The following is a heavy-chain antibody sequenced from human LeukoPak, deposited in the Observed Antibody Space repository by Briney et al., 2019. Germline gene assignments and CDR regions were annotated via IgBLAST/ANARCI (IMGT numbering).Heavy chain of an antibody. CDR1: GYTFTSYG. CDR2: ISAYNGNT. V-gene: IGHV1-18*01. CDR3: ARESGLPSYYYYGMDV. J-gene: IGHJ6*02. Sequence: EASVKVSCKASGYTFTSYGISWVRQAPGQGLEWMGWISAYNGNTNYAQKLQGRVTMTTDTSTSTAYMELRSLRSDDTAVYYCARESGLPSYYYYGMDVWGQGTTVTVSS. D-gene: IGHD2/OR15-2a*01.